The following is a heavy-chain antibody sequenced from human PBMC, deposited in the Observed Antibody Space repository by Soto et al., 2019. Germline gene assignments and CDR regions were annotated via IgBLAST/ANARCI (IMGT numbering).Heavy chain of an antibody. CDR3: ARGSGGSGRSYYYGLDV. V-gene: IGHV3-74*01. CDR2: INGDGSIT. D-gene: IGHD3-10*01. CDR1: GFTFSRYW. Sequence: GGSLRLSCAASGFTFSRYWMHWVRQAPGKGLVWVSRINGDGSITNYADSVKGRFTISRDNAKNTLFLQMNSLRAEDTAVYYCARGSGGSGRSYYYGLDVWGQGTTVTSP. J-gene: IGHJ6*02.